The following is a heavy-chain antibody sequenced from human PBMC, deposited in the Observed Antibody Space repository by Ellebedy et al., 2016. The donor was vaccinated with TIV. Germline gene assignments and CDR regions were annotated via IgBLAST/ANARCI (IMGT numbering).Heavy chain of an antibody. CDR1: GFTFSSYA. J-gene: IGHJ4*01. CDR2: ISGSGGGT. D-gene: IGHD2-2*01. Sequence: GESLKISXEASGFTFSSYAMSWVRQAPGKGLEWVSAISGSGGGTYYADSVKGRFSISRDNSKNTLYLQMNSLRAEDTAVYYCAKLPVSSTRGGDCLDYWGQGTLVTVSS. V-gene: IGHV3-23*01. CDR3: AKLPVSSTRGGDCLDY.